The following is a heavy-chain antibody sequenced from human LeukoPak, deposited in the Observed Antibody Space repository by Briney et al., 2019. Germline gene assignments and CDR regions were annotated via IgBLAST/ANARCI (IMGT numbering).Heavy chain of an antibody. CDR3: AVEYSSSSVADY. V-gene: IGHV1-69*13. D-gene: IGHD6-6*01. J-gene: IGHJ4*02. CDR1: GGTFSSYA. Sequence: SVMVSCKASGGTFSSYAISWVRQAPGQGLEWMGGIIPIFGTANYAQKFQGRVTITADESTSTAYMELSSLRSEDTAVYYCAVEYSSSSVADYWGQGTLVTVSS. CDR2: IIPIFGTA.